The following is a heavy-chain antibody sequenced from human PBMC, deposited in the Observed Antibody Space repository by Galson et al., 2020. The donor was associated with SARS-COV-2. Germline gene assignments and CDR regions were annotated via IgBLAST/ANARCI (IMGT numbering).Heavy chain of an antibody. CDR2: IYHSGRT. CDR3: ARVASADSSGYYVWAVDY. J-gene: IGHJ4*02. V-gene: IGHV4-30-2*01. Sequence: ETSETLSLTCAVSGGSISSGGYSWSWIRQPPGKGLEWIGYIYHSGRTYYNPSLKSRVTISVDRSKNQFSLKLSSVTAADTAVYYCARVASADSSGYYVWAVDYWGQGTLVTVSS. D-gene: IGHD3-22*01. CDR1: GGSISSGGYS.